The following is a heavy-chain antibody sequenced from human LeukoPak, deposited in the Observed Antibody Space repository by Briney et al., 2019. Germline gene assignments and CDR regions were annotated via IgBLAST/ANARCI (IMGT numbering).Heavy chain of an antibody. D-gene: IGHD1-26*01. CDR2: IRYDGSNK. CDR3: AKDRVGATYYFDY. Sequence: PGGSLRLSCAASGFTFSSYGMHWVRQAPGKGLEWVAFIRYDGSNKYYADSVKGRFTISRDNSKNALYLQMNSLRAEDTAVYCCAKDRVGATYYFDYWGQGTLVTVSS. J-gene: IGHJ4*02. V-gene: IGHV3-30*02. CDR1: GFTFSSYG.